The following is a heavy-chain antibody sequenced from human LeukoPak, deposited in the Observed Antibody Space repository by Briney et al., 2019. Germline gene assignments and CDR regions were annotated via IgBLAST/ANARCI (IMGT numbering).Heavy chain of an antibody. CDR2: IYYSGST. CDR1: GGSISNYY. D-gene: IGHD1-26*01. J-gene: IGHJ6*02. Sequence: SETLSLTCTVSGGSISNYYWSWIRQPPGKGLEWIGYIYYSGSTNYNPSLKSRVTISVDTSRNQFSLKLSSVTAADTAVYYCARGAGATSYYYYYGMDVWGQGTTVTVSS. CDR3: ARGAGATSYYYYYGMDV. V-gene: IGHV4-59*08.